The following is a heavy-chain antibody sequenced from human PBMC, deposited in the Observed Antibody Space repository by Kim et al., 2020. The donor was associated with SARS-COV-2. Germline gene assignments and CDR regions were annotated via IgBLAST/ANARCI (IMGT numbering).Heavy chain of an antibody. CDR1: GFTFSIYT. CDR2: TTGNSDTV. D-gene: IGHD3-10*01. Sequence: GGSLRLSCVASGFTFSIYTMTWFRQAPGKGLEWLACTTGNSDTVYYADSVKGRATIYRDNAMNSLYLQMNSLRDEDTAVYYCSRDYYGSVDLWGQGTLVT. V-gene: IGHV3-48*02. CDR3: SRDYYGSVDL. J-gene: IGHJ5*02.